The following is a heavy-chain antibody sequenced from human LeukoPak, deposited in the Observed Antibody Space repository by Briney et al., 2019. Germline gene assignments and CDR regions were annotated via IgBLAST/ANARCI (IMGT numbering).Heavy chain of an antibody. CDR1: GGSISSGSYY. Sequence: PSETLSLTCTVSGGSISSGSYYWSWIRQPAGKGLEWIGRIYTSGSTNYNPSLKSRVTISVDTSKNQFSLKLSSVTAADTAVYYCARGRYYGSGGSMYYFDYWGQGTLVTVSS. V-gene: IGHV4-61*02. CDR3: ARGRYYGSGGSMYYFDY. D-gene: IGHD3-10*01. CDR2: IYTSGST. J-gene: IGHJ4*02.